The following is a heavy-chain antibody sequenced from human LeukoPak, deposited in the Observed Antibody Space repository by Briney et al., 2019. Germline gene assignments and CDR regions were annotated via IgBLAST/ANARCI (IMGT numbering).Heavy chain of an antibody. CDR1: GFTFSSYA. CDR3: ARANTAMVS. V-gene: IGHV3-30-3*01. Sequence: GGSLRLSCAASGFTFSSYAMHWVRQAPGKGLEWVAVISYDGSNKYYADSVKGRFTTSRDNSKNTLYLQMNSLRAEDTAVYYCARANTAMVSWGQGTLVTVSS. J-gene: IGHJ4*02. D-gene: IGHD5-18*01. CDR2: ISYDGSNK.